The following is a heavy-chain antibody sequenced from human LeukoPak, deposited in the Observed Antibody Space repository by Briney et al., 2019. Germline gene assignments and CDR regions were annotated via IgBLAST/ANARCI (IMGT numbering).Heavy chain of an antibody. CDR3: AKVAYYGSGSYFDY. V-gene: IGHV3-21*04. CDR2: ISSSSSYI. CDR1: GFTFSSYS. Sequence: GGSLRLSCAASGFTFSSYSMNWVRQAPGKGLEWVSSISSSSSYIYYADSVKGRFTISRDNSKNTLYLQMNSLRAEDTAVYYCAKVAYYGSGSYFDYWGQGTLVTVSS. D-gene: IGHD3-10*01. J-gene: IGHJ4*02.